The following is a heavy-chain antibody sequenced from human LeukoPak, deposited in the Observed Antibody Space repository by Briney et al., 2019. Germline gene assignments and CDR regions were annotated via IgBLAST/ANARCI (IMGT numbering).Heavy chain of an antibody. D-gene: IGHD1-14*01. CDR1: GFTFSSYG. CDR2: IPYDGSNQ. V-gene: IGHV3-33*05. CDR3: ARVGNLYDYYYMDV. J-gene: IGHJ6*03. Sequence: PGGSLRLSCAASGFTFSSYGMHWVRQAPGKGLEWVAYIPYDGSNQQYADSVKGRFTISRDNAKNSLYLQMNSLRAEDTAVYYCARVGNLYDYYYMDVWGKGTTVTVSS.